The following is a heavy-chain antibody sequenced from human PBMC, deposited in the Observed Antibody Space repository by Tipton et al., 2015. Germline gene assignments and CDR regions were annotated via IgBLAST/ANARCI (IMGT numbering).Heavy chain of an antibody. J-gene: IGHJ4*02. Sequence: GSLRLSCAASGFTFDDYGMSWVRQAPGKGLEWVAGIDWNGGRTGYADSVKGRFTISRDNAQNSLYLQMNSLRAEDTAFYYCAREGSSWYFGVYWGQGTRVTVSS. CDR3: AREGSSWYFGVY. D-gene: IGHD6-13*01. CDR2: IDWNGGRT. V-gene: IGHV3-20*04. CDR1: GFTFDDYG.